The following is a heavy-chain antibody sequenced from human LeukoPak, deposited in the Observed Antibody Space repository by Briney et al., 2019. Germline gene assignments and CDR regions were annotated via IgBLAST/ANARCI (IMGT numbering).Heavy chain of an antibody. J-gene: IGHJ3*02. D-gene: IGHD3-10*01. V-gene: IGHV3-48*04. Sequence: GGSLRLSCAAYGFTFSSHSMNWVRQAPGKGLEWVSYIRSGGSPIYYADTVKGRFTISRDNAKDSLYLQMNSLRAEDTAVYYCTRGTYYHGSGDAFDIWGQGTMVTVSS. CDR2: IRSGGSPI. CDR3: TRGTYYHGSGDAFDI. CDR1: GFTFSSHS.